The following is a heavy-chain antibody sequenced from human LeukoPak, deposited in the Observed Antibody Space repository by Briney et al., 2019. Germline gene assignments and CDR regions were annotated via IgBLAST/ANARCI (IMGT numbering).Heavy chain of an antibody. V-gene: IGHV4-34*01. D-gene: IGHD2-21*01. CDR1: GGSFSGYY. J-gene: IGHJ4*02. Sequence: SETLSRTCAVYGGSFSGYYWSWIRQPPGKGLEWIGEINHSGSTNYNPSLKSRVTISVDTSKNQFSLKLSSVTAADTAVYYCARHASVFQALDYWGQGTLVTVSS. CDR3: ARHASVFQALDY. CDR2: INHSGST.